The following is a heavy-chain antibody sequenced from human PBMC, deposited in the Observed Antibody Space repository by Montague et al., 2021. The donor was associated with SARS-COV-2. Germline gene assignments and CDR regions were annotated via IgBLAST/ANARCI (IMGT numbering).Heavy chain of an antibody. J-gene: IGHJ4*02. CDR2: IGGGGDTT. V-gene: IGHV3-23*01. CDR3: ARKGSGRSDLAY. CDR1: GFTFSTYA. Sequence: SLRLSCAASGFTFSTYAMSWVRQAPGKGLEWVSTIGGGGDTTYYADSVKGRFTISRDNSKNTVFLQMNSLRAEDTATYYCARKGSGRSDLAYWGQGTLVTVSS. D-gene: IGHD1-26*01.